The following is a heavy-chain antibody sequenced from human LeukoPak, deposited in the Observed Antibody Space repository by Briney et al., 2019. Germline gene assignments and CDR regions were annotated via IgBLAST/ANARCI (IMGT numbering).Heavy chain of an antibody. CDR1: GFTFSSYE. CDR2: ISSSGSTI. CDR3: ARVIAAAGNY. Sequence: QPGGSLRLSCAASGFTFSSYEMNWVRQAPGKGPEWVSYISSSGSTIYYADSVKGRFTISRDNAKNSLYLQMNSLRAEDTAVYYCARVIAAAGNYWGQGTLVTVSS. D-gene: IGHD6-13*01. V-gene: IGHV3-48*03. J-gene: IGHJ4*02.